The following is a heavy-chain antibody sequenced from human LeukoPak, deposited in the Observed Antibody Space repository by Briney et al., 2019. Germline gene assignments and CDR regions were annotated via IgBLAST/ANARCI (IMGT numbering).Heavy chain of an antibody. J-gene: IGHJ4*02. V-gene: IGHV3-23*01. CDR3: AKALEVVPAAYDY. CDR2: ISGSGNYT. Sequence: GGPLRLSCAGSGFTFSSHAMTWVRQAPGKGLEWVSTISGSGNYTYHADSVKGRFTISRDNSKNTLFLQMNSLRAEDTAVYYCAKALEVVPAAYDYWGQGTLVTVSS. D-gene: IGHD2-2*01. CDR1: GFTFSSHA.